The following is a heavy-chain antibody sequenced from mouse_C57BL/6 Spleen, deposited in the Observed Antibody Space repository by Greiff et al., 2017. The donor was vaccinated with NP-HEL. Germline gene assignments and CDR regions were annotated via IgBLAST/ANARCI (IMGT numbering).Heavy chain of an antibody. CDR1: GYTFTSYT. Sequence: LQESGAELARPGASVKMSCKASGYTFTSYTMHWVKQRPGQGLEWIGYINPSSGYTKYNQKFKDKATLTADKSSSTAYMQLSSLTSEDSAVYYCASYGNYWFAYWGQGTLVTVSA. CDR2: INPSSGYT. D-gene: IGHD2-1*01. V-gene: IGHV1-4*01. CDR3: ASYGNYWFAY. J-gene: IGHJ3*01.